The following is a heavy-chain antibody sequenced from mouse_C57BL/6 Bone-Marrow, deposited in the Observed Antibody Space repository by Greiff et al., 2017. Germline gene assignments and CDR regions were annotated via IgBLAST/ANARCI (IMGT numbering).Heavy chain of an antibody. J-gene: IGHJ4*01. CDR1: GFTFSDYY. CDR3: ARHSGSSYVYAMDE. D-gene: IGHD1-1*01. Sequence: EVHLVESGGGLVQPGGSLKLSCAASGFTFSDYYMYWVRQTPEKRVEWVAYISNGGGSTFYPDTLKGRFTISRDNAKHTLYLQMSRLKSEDTAMYYCARHSGSSYVYAMDEWGQGTSVSVSS. V-gene: IGHV5-12*01. CDR2: ISNGGGST.